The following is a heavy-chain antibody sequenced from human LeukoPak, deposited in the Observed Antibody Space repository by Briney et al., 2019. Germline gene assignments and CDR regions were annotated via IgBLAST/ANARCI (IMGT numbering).Heavy chain of an antibody. CDR3: ARPVPSRLGWFDP. J-gene: IGHJ5*02. D-gene: IGHD1-1*01. V-gene: IGHV4-39*01. CDR1: GGSISSSTYY. Sequence: SETLSLTCIVSGGSISSSTYYWGWIRQPPGKGLEWIGSISYSGSTYYNPSLKSRVTISVDTSKNHFSLKLSSVPAADTAVYYCARPVPSRLGWFDPWGQGTLVTVSS. CDR2: ISYSGST.